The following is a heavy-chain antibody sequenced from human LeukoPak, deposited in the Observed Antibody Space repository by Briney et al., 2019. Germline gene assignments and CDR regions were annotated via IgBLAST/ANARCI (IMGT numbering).Heavy chain of an antibody. Sequence: QPGASLRLSCAASGFTFSSYAMSWVRQAPGKGLEWVSAISGSGGSIYYADSVKGRFTISRDNSKNTLYLQMNSLRAEDTAVYYCAKDRLPTVDLVFDYWGQGTLVTVSS. CDR1: GFTFSSYA. CDR2: ISGSGGSI. CDR3: AKDRLPTVDLVFDY. D-gene: IGHD5-18*01. V-gene: IGHV3-23*01. J-gene: IGHJ4*02.